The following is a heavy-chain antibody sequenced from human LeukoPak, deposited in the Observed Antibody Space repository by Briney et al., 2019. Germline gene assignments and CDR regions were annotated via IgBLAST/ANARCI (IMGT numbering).Heavy chain of an antibody. CDR3: GKGDNNYYYDY. J-gene: IGHJ4*02. CDR1: GFTFSSYA. V-gene: IGHV3-23*01. Sequence: GSLRLSCAASGFTFSSYAMSWVRQAPGKGLEWVSAISGSGGSTYYADSVKGRFTISRDNSKNTLYLQMSSLRVEDTAVYYCGKGDNNYYYDYWGQGTLVTVSS. D-gene: IGHD5-24*01. CDR2: ISGSGGST.